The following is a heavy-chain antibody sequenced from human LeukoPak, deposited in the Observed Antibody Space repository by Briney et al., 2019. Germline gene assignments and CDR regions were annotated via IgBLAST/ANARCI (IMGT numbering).Heavy chain of an antibody. Sequence: SVKVSCKASGGTFSSYAISWVRQAPGQGLEWMGRIIPIFGTAYYAQKFQGRVTVTTDESTSTAYMELSSLRSEDTAVYYCAQSGYGDAFDIWGQGTMVTVSS. D-gene: IGHD2-15*01. J-gene: IGHJ3*02. V-gene: IGHV1-69*05. CDR1: GGTFSSYA. CDR2: IIPIFGTA. CDR3: AQSGYGDAFDI.